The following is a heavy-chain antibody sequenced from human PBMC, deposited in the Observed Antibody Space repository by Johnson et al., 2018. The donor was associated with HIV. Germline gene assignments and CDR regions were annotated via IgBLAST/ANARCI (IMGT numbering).Heavy chain of an antibody. D-gene: IGHD1-26*01. CDR3: ARDSGSYQGAFDI. V-gene: IGHV3-7*01. Sequence: MQLVESGGGLVQPGGSLRLSCAASGFTFRRYWMSWVRQAPGQGLEWVANIQQDGSEKYYVDSVQGRFTISRDNAKNSLYLQMTSLRAEDTAVYYCARDSGSYQGAFDIWGQRTMVTVSS. CDR2: IQQDGSEK. J-gene: IGHJ3*02. CDR1: GFTFRRYW.